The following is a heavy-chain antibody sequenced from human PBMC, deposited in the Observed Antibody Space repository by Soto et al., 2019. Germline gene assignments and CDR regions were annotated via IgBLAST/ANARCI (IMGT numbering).Heavy chain of an antibody. Sequence: EVQLVESGGGLVQPGGSLKLSCAASGFTFSGSAMHWVRQASGKGLEWVGRIRSKANSYATAYAASVKGRFTISRDDSKNTAYLQMNSLKTEDTVVYYCTRRAQFSGSYYGYWGQGTLVTVSS. CDR1: GFTFSGSA. V-gene: IGHV3-73*01. D-gene: IGHD1-26*01. CDR3: TRRAQFSGSYYGY. CDR2: IRSKANSYAT. J-gene: IGHJ4*02.